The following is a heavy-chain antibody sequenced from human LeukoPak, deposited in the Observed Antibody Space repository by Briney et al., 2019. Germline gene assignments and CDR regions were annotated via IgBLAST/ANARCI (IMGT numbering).Heavy chain of an antibody. D-gene: IGHD5-18*01. CDR1: GLTVNNNY. J-gene: IGHJ4*02. CDR2: LYIGGNT. CDR3: MTAAGYNFGQY. V-gene: IGHV3-53*01. Sequence: GGSLRLSYAASGLTVNNNYMNWVRQAPGKGLEWVSALYIGGNTYYADSVRGRFTISRDNSKNTLYLQMNSLRAEDTAIYYCMTAAGYNFGQYWGQGTLVTVSS.